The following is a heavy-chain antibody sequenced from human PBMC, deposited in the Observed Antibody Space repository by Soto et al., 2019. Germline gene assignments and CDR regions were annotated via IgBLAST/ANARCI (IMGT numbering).Heavy chain of an antibody. CDR2: INAGNGNT. CDR3: ARAFDYRGGAFDI. V-gene: IGHV1-3*01. D-gene: IGHD3-10*01. CDR1: GYTFTSYA. Sequence: ASVKVSCKASGYTFTSYAMHWVRQAPGQRLEWMGWINAGNGNTKYSQKFQGRVTITRDTSAGTAYMELSSLRSEDTAVYYCARAFDYRGGAFDIWGQGTMVTVSS. J-gene: IGHJ3*02.